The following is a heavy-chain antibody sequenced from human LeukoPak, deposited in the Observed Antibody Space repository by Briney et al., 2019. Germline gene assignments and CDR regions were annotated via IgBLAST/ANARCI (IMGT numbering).Heavy chain of an antibody. Sequence: GGSLRLSCAASGFTFSSYIMNWVRQAPGKGLEWVSSISSSRNYIYYADSVKGRFTISRDNAKNSLYLQMNSLRAEDTAVYYCARGIGGGSFPDWGQGTLVTVSS. CDR3: ARGIGGGSFPD. D-gene: IGHD2-15*01. CDR2: ISSSRNYI. CDR1: GFTFSSYI. J-gene: IGHJ4*02. V-gene: IGHV3-21*01.